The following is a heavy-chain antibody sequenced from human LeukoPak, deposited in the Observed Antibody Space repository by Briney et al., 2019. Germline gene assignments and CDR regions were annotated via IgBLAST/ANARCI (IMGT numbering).Heavy chain of an antibody. CDR3: ARVRWDAAVVTGLDY. V-gene: IGHV3-7*01. J-gene: IGHJ4*02. CDR2: INQDGSAK. Sequence: GGSLRPSCAASGFSFSGSWMTWVRQAPGKGLEFVANINQDGSAKYYVDSVKGRFTISRDNAKNSLYLQMNSLRVEDTSLYYCARVRWDAAVVTGLDYWGQGTLVTVSS. CDR1: GFSFSGSW. D-gene: IGHD2-21*02.